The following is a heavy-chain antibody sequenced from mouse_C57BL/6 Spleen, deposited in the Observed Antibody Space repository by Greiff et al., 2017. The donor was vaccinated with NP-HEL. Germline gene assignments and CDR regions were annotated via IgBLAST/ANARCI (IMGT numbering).Heavy chain of an antibody. J-gene: IGHJ3*01. CDR1: GYAFTNYL. CDR2: INPGSGGT. D-gene: IGHD4-1*01. V-gene: IGHV1-54*01. CDR3: ARPANGDPFAY. Sequence: QVQLQQSGAELVRPGTSVKVSCTASGYAFTNYLIEWVKQRPGQGLAWIGLINPGSGGTNYTEKFKGKATMTADKSSSTAYMQLSGLTSEDSAVYFCARPANGDPFAYWGQGSLGTVSA.